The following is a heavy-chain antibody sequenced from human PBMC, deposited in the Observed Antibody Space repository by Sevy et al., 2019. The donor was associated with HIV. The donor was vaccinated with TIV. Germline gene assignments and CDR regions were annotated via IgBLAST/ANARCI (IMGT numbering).Heavy chain of an antibody. CDR2: ISYDGSFT. V-gene: IGHV3-30*04. CDR1: GFIFSDYT. Sequence: GGSLRLSCAASGFIFSDYTLHWVRQAPGTGLEWVAVISYDGSFTYYADSVEGRFTISRDNSKNTLFLQMNSLRHEDTAVYYCARSQSSSWHYFDYWGQGTVVTVSS. J-gene: IGHJ4*02. CDR3: ARSQSSSWHYFDY. D-gene: IGHD6-13*01.